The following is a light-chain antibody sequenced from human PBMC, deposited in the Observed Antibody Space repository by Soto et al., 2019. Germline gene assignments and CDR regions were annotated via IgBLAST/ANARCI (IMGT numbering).Light chain of an antibody. CDR1: SSDVGGFNY. V-gene: IGLV2-14*01. J-gene: IGLJ1*01. CDR3: SSYTTRNTLV. CDR2: EVS. Sequence: QSVLTQPASVSGSPGQSITISCTGTSSDVGGFNYVSWYQQFPGKAPKLMIYEVSNRPSGVSNRFSGSKSGNTASLTISGLQAEDEGAYYCSSYTTRNTLVFGTGTKVTV.